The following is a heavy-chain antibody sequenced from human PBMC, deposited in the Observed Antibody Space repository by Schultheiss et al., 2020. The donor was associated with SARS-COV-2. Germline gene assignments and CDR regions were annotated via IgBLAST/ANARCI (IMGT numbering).Heavy chain of an antibody. J-gene: IGHJ4*02. CDR3: AKRDVGSNFDY. V-gene: IGHV3-53*05. D-gene: IGHD3-10*01. CDR1: GFTFSSYW. Sequence: GGSLRLSCAASGFTFSSYWIHWVRQAPGMGLMWVSVIYSGGSTYYADSVKGRFTISRDNSRNTLYLQMNSLRAEDTALYYCAKRDVGSNFDYWGQGTLVTVSS. CDR2: IYSGGST.